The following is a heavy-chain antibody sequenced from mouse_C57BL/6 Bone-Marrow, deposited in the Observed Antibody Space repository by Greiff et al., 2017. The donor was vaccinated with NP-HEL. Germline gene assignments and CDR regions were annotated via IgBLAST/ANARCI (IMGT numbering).Heavy chain of an antibody. V-gene: IGHV5-6*01. CDR2: ISSGGRYT. CDR1: GFTFSSYG. J-gene: IGHJ3*01. CDR3: ARHVYYDYDGAWFAY. D-gene: IGHD2-4*01. Sequence: EVKLVESGGDLVKPGGSLKLSCAASGFTFSSYGMSWVRQTPDKRLEWVATISSGGRYTYYPDSVKGRFTISRDNAKNTLYLQMSSLKSEDTAMYYCARHVYYDYDGAWFAYWGQGTLVTVSA.